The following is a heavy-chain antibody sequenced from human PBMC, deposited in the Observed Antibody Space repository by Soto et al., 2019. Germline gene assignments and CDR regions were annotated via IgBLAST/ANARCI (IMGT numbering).Heavy chain of an antibody. CDR1: GYTFTHYY. CDR3: ARPPFPGCINGVCYPCDH. V-gene: IGHV1-46*01. D-gene: IGHD2-8*01. CDR2: INPSGGST. J-gene: IGHJ4*02. Sequence: QVQLVQSGAEVKKPGASVKVSCKASGYTFTHYYIHWVRQAPGQGLEWMGMINPSGGSTDYAQKFQGRVTMTKDTSTTTVYMELSSLRSDDTAVYYCARPPFPGCINGVCYPCDHWGQGTLVNVSS.